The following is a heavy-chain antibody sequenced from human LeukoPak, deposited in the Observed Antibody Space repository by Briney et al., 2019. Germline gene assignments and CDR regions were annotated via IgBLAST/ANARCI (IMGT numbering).Heavy chain of an antibody. CDR2: IWYDGTEK. CDR1: GLTFSRYG. CDR3: ARRRGSHQEDY. V-gene: IGHV3-33*01. Sequence: GGSLRLSCAASGLTFSRYGIHWVRQAPGKGLEWVAIIWYDGTEKYYADSVKGRFTVSRDNPKNTAYLQMNSLRVEDTAVYYCARRRGSHQEDYWGQGTLVTVSS. J-gene: IGHJ4*02. D-gene: IGHD1-26*01.